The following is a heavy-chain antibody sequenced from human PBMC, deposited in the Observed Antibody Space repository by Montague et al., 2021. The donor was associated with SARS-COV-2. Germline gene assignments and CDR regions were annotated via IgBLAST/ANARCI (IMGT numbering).Heavy chain of an antibody. CDR1: GGSFSGYY. D-gene: IGHD2-2*02. Sequence: SETLSLTCAVYGGSFSGYYWSWIRQPPGKGLEWIGEINHSGSTNYNPSLKSRVTLSVDTSKNQFSLKLSSVTAAGTAVYYCASLTPGYCSSTSCYSDWFDLWGQGTLVTVSS. V-gene: IGHV4-34*01. J-gene: IGHJ5*02. CDR2: INHSGST. CDR3: ASLTPGYCSSTSCYSDWFDL.